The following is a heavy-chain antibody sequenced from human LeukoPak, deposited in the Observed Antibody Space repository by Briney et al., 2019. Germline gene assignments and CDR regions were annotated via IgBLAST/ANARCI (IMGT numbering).Heavy chain of an antibody. CDR3: ARGGFCSGASCCSGYYYMDV. CDR2: INGDGYT. V-gene: IGHV3-23*01. CDR1: RFTLRNYA. J-gene: IGHJ6*03. D-gene: IGHD2-15*01. Sequence: GGSLRLSCAASRFTLRNYAMTWVRQAPGKGLEWVSSINGDGYTYYADSVKGRFTISRDNSKNTLYLQMNSLRVEDTAVYYCARGGFCSGASCCSGYYYMDVWGKGTTVTVSS.